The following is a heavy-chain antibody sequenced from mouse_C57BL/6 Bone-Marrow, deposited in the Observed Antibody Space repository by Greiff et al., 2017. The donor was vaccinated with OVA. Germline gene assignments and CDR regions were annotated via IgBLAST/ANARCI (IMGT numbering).Heavy chain of an antibody. CDR2: ISYDGSN. CDR1: GYSITSGYY. CDR3: AIYYYGRTRGAMDY. J-gene: IGHJ4*01. Sequence: EVKVEESGPGLVKPSQSLSLTCSVTGYSITSGYYWNWIRQFPGNKLEWMGYISYDGSNNYNPSLKNRISITRDTSKNQFFLKLNSVTTEDTATYYCAIYYYGRTRGAMDYWGQGTSVTVSS. D-gene: IGHD1-1*01. V-gene: IGHV3-6*01.